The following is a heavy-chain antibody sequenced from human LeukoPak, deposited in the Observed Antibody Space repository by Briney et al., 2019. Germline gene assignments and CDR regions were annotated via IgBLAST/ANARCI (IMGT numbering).Heavy chain of an antibody. CDR3: ARDLSIAARPRWFDP. CDR1: GFTFSTFA. Sequence: GGSLRLSCTASGFTFSTFAMHWVRQAPGKGLEWVAVISYDGTNKNYADSVKGRFTISRDNSKNTMYLQMNSLRAEDTAVYYCARDLSIAARPRWFDPWGQGTLVTVSS. CDR2: ISYDGTNK. D-gene: IGHD6-6*01. V-gene: IGHV3-30*04. J-gene: IGHJ5*02.